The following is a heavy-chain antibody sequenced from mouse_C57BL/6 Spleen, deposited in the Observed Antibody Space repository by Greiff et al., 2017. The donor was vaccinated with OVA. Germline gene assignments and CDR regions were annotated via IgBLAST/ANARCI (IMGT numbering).Heavy chain of an antibody. CDR1: GYTFTDHT. CDR2: IYPRDGST. V-gene: IGHV1-78*01. CDR3: ARTPDGYYGDWYFDV. J-gene: IGHJ1*03. Sequence: QVQLQQSDAELVKPGASVKISCKVSGYTFTDHTIHWMKQRPEQGLEWIGYIYPRDGSTKYNEKFKGKATLTADKSSSTAYMQLNSLTSEDSAVYFCARTPDGYYGDWYFDVWGTGTTVTVSS. D-gene: IGHD2-3*01.